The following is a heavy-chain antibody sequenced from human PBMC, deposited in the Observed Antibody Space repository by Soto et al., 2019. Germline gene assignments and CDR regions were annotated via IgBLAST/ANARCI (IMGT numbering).Heavy chain of an antibody. V-gene: IGHV4-30-2*01. J-gene: IGHJ2*01. CDR1: GGSISSGGYS. CDR2: IYHSGST. D-gene: IGHD3-22*01. CDR3: ARHINYYDSSAYYARYSDL. Sequence: SETLSLTCASSGGSISSGGYSWSWIRQPPGKGLEWIGYIYHSGSTYYNPSLKSRVTISVDRSKSQFSLKLSSVTAADTAVYSCARHINYYDSSAYYARYSDLWGRGTLVSGSS.